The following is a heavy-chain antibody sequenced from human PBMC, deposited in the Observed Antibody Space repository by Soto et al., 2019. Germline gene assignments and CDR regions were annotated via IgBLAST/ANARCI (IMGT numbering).Heavy chain of an antibody. V-gene: IGHV1-18*01. D-gene: IGHD3-3*01. CDR3: ARDDYYDFWSGYHRTGYYGLDV. CDR2: ISASNGNT. J-gene: IGHJ6*02. Sequence: QVQLVQSGAEVKEPGASVKVSCKTSGYTFSNYGISWVRQAPGQGLEWMGWISASNGNTNYAQKFQGRVTMTTDTSTMIAYMHLRSRGSDDTAVYYCARDDYYDFWSGYHRTGYYGLDVWGQGTTVTVSS. CDR1: GYTFSNYG.